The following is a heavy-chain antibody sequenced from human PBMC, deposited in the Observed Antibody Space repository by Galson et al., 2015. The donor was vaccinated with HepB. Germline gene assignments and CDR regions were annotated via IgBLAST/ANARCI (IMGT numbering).Heavy chain of an antibody. CDR2: IYYSGST. D-gene: IGHD3-16*01. V-gene: IGHV4-59*01. Sequence: ETLSLTCTVSGGSISSYYWSWIRQPPGKGLEWIGYIYYSGSTNYNPSLKSRVTISVDTSKNQFSLKLSSVTAADTAVYYCARDAGSRWGYYYYYYGMDVWGQGTTVTVSS. CDR1: GGSISSYY. J-gene: IGHJ6*02. CDR3: ARDAGSRWGYYYYYYGMDV.